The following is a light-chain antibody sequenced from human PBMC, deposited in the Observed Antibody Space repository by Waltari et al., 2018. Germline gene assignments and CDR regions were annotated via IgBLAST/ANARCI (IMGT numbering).Light chain of an antibody. J-gene: IGKJ2*01. CDR2: AAS. Sequence: EVVLTQSPGTLSLSPGERATLSCRASQSLSRSRLAWYQQKPCQAPRLLMYAASNRAAGIPDRFSGSGSGTDFSLTISRVEPEDFAVYYCQQYGSSVMYTFGQGTKLEIQ. CDR3: QQYGSSVMYT. CDR1: QSLSRSR. V-gene: IGKV3-20*01.